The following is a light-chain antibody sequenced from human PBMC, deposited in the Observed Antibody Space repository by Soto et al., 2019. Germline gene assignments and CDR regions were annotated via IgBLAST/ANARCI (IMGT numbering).Light chain of an antibody. V-gene: IGKV3-15*01. Sequence: EIVLTQSPATLSVSPGDRATLSCRASQIVGTNLAWYQQKPGQAPRLLMFGSSVRATGIPARFSGSGSGTEFTLTISSLRSEDFAVYYCQQYNNWPPEYTFGQGTKLEIK. CDR1: QIVGTN. CDR2: GSS. CDR3: QQYNNWPPEYT. J-gene: IGKJ2*01.